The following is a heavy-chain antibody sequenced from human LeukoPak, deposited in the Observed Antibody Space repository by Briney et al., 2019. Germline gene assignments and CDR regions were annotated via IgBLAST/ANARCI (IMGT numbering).Heavy chain of an antibody. CDR2: IYYSGST. J-gene: IGHJ4*02. CDR1: GGSISSGDYY. Sequence: PSETLSLTCTVSGGSISSGDYYWGWIRQPPGKGLEWIGYIYYSGSTYYNPSLKSRVTISVDTSKNQFSLKLSSVTAADTAVYYCARDFSGYSYGHDHYFDYWGQGTLVTVSS. D-gene: IGHD5-18*01. CDR3: ARDFSGYSYGHDHYFDY. V-gene: IGHV4-30-4*01.